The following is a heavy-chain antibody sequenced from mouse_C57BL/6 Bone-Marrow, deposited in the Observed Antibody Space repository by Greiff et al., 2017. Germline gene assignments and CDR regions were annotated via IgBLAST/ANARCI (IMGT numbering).Heavy chain of an antibody. J-gene: IGHJ4*01. V-gene: IGHV1-76*01. D-gene: IGHD3-1*01. CDR2: IYPGSGNT. CDR3: ARSGAMDY. Sequence: VQLQQSGAELVRPGASVKLSCKASGYTFTDYYINWVKQRPGQGLEWIARIYPGSGNTYYNEKFKGKATLTAEKSSSTAYMQLSSLTSEGSAVYCCARSGAMDYWGQGTPVTVSA. CDR1: GYTFTDYY.